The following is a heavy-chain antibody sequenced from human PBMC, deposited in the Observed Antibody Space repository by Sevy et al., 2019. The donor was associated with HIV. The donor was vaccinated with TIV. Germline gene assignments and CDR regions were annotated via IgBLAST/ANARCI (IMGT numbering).Heavy chain of an antibody. V-gene: IGHV3-23*01. J-gene: IGHJ3*01. Sequence: GGSLRLSCAASGLTFSNYVMSWVRQAPGKGLEWLSVISGSSGTTYAAESMKGRFTISRDNSKNTLYLHMSSLGAEETAVDYCARNLSPSGAFDLWGQGTRVTVSS. CDR2: ISGSSGTT. D-gene: IGHD6-25*01. CDR3: ARNLSPSGAFDL. CDR1: GLTFSNYV.